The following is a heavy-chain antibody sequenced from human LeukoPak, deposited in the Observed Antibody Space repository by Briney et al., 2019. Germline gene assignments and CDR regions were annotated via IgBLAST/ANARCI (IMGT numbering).Heavy chain of an antibody. V-gene: IGHV3-20*04. J-gene: IGHJ6*03. D-gene: IGHD5-18*01. CDR2: ISLNGGAT. Sequence: GGSLRLSCAASGFTFSNAWMSWVRQAPGKGLEWVAGISLNGGATGYADSVKGRFTISRDNAKNSLYLQMNSLRAEDTALYYCARVDTAMGYYYHYMDVWGKGTTVTVSS. CDR3: ARVDTAMGYYYHYMDV. CDR1: GFTFSNAW.